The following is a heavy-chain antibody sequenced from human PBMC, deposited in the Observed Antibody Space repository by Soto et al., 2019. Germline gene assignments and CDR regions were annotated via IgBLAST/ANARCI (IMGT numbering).Heavy chain of an antibody. CDR1: GFTVSSNY. CDR3: AKGYNYDRSGNPDY. J-gene: IGHJ4*02. V-gene: IGHV3-53*01. CDR2: IYSGGST. Sequence: EVQLVESGGGLIQPGGSLRLSCAASGFTVSSNYMSWVRQAPGKGLEWVSVIYSGGSTYYADSVKGRFTISRDNSKNTLYLQMNSLRTEDTALYYCAKGYNYDRSGNPDYWGQGTLVTVSS. D-gene: IGHD3-22*01.